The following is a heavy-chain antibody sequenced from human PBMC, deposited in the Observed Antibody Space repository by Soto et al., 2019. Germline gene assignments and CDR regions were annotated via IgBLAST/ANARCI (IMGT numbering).Heavy chain of an antibody. CDR1: GGSFSGYY. V-gene: IGHV4-34*01. Sequence: QVQLQQWGAGLLKPSETLSLTCAVYGGSFSGYYWSWIRQPPGKGLEWIGEINHSGSTNYNPSLKLRVTISVDTSKNQFSLELSSVTAADTAVYYCASGGGSWYRGDYYYYGMDVWGQGTTVTVSS. J-gene: IGHJ6*02. D-gene: IGHD6-13*01. CDR3: ASGGGSWYRGDYYYYGMDV. CDR2: INHSGST.